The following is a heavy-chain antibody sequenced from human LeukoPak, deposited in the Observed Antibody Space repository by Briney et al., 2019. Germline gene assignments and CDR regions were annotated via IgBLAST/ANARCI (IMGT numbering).Heavy chain of an antibody. V-gene: IGHV3-7*03. J-gene: IGHJ3*02. CDR1: GFTFSISW. CDR3: ARDRGYKAFDI. CDR2: IKEDGSQK. D-gene: IGHD5-18*01. Sequence: GGSLILSCAASGFTFSISWMTWVRQAPGKGLEWVADIKEDGSQKFHVDSVKGRFTISRDNAKNSLYLQMNSLKVEDTAIYYCARDRGYKAFDIWGQGTMVTVSS.